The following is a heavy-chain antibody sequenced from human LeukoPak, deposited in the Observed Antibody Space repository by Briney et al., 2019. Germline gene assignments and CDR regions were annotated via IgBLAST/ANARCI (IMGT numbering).Heavy chain of an antibody. CDR1: GGSFSGYY. CDR2: INHSGST. CDR3: ARYRPSLASGGSIVVVPAARMGDFDY. J-gene: IGHJ4*02. V-gene: IGHV4-34*01. Sequence: SETLSLTCAVYGGSFSGYYWSWIRQPPGKGLEWIGEINHSGSTNYNPSLKSRVTISVDTSKNQFSLKLSSVTAADTAMYYCARYRPSLASGGSIVVVPAARMGDFDYWGQGTLVTVSS. D-gene: IGHD2-2*01.